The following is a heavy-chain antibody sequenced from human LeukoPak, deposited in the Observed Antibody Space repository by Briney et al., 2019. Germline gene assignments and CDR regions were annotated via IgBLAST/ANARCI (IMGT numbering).Heavy chain of an antibody. CDR3: ARSVGVAVAGQNDY. Sequence: GGSLRLSCAASGFTFSSYAMHWVRQAPGKGLEWVAVISYDGSNKYYADSVKGRFTISRDNSKNTLYLQMNSLRAEDTAVYYCARSVGVAVAGQNDYWGQGTLVTVSS. J-gene: IGHJ4*02. CDR2: ISYDGSNK. CDR1: GFTFSSYA. D-gene: IGHD6-19*01. V-gene: IGHV3-30-3*01.